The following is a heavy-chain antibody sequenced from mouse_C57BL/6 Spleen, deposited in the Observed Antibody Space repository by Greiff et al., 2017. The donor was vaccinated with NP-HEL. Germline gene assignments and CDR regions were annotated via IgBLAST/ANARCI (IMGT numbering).Heavy chain of an antibody. CDR3: ARVYYGSRGDYFDY. D-gene: IGHD1-1*01. J-gene: IGHJ2*01. CDR1: GFTFSDYY. Sequence: EVQVVESGGGLVQPGGSLKLSCAASGFTFSDYYMYWVRQTPEKRLEWVAYISNGGGSTYYPDTVKGRFTISRDNAKNTLYLQMSRLKSEDTAMYYCARVYYGSRGDYFDYWGQGTTLTVSS. CDR2: ISNGGGST. V-gene: IGHV5-12*01.